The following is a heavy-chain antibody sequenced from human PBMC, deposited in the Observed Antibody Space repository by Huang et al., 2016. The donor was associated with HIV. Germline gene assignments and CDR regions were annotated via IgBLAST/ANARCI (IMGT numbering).Heavy chain of an antibody. D-gene: IGHD2-2*03. V-gene: IGHV4-39*02. J-gene: IGHJ6*02. Sequence: QLRESGPGLVTPSETLSLTCSASGTSMTSSTFYWGWFRQPPGGGLEWIGSGYFRGNTYSTQSLKSRVTISIDTANKQYSMRLTSVTAAETAVYFCAREVRSVDTDRPDGYYYRGLDVWGQGTTVIVSS. CDR2: GYFRGNT. CDR3: AREVRSVDTDRPDGYYYRGLDV. CDR1: GTSMTSSTFY.